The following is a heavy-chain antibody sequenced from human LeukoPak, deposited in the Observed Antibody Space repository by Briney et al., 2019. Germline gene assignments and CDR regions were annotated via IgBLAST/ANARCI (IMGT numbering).Heavy chain of an antibody. D-gene: IGHD1-26*01. CDR1: GYTFTGYY. CDR2: INPNSGGT. CDR3: ASRIGRMDYYYGMDV. Sequence: ASVKVSCEASGYTFTGYYMHWVRQAPGQGLEWMGWINPNSGGTNYAQKFQGRVTMTRDTSISTAYMELSRLRSDDTAVYYCASRIGRMDYYYGMDVWGQGTTVTVSS. V-gene: IGHV1-2*02. J-gene: IGHJ6*02.